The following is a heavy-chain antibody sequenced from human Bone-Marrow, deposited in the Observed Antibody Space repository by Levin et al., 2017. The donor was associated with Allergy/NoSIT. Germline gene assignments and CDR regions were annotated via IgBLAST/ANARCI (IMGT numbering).Heavy chain of an antibody. CDR1: GYAFTGYY. CDR3: ARDSKDTRDGYTAGISAFEI. CDR2: INPNNGVT. Sequence: GESLKISCRTIGYAFTGYYLHWVRQAPGQGLEWIGWINPNNGVTKYAQKFQGRVTMTRDTSISVAYMELGTLTSDDTAVYYCARDSKDTRDGYTAGISAFEIWGQGTMVTVSS. V-gene: IGHV1-2*02. D-gene: IGHD5-24*01. J-gene: IGHJ3*02.